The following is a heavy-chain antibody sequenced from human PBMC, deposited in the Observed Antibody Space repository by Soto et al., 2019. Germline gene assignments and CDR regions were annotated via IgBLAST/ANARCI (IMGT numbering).Heavy chain of an antibody. D-gene: IGHD3-3*01. Sequence: QVQLQQWGAGLLKPSETLSLTCAVYGGSFSGYYWSWIRQPPGKGLEWIGEINHSGSTNYNPSLKSRVTISVDTSKNQCSLKLSSVTAADTAVYYCARGLRFLEWLNSPPGDYWGQGTLVTVSS. CDR1: GGSFSGYY. CDR3: ARGLRFLEWLNSPPGDY. CDR2: INHSGST. V-gene: IGHV4-34*01. J-gene: IGHJ4*02.